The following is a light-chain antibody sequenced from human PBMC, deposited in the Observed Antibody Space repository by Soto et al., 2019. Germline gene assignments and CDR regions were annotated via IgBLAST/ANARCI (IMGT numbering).Light chain of an antibody. J-gene: IGKJ1*01. CDR1: QTISGW. CDR2: RTS. CDR3: HHYNSYSLTWT. Sequence: DIQMTQSPSTLSASVGDTVTITCRASQTISGWLAWYQQKPGKAPKLLIYRTSTLENGVPTRFSGSGSGTESTLSISSLQSDDSATYWCHHYNSYSLTWTFGQGTRVEIK. V-gene: IGKV1-5*03.